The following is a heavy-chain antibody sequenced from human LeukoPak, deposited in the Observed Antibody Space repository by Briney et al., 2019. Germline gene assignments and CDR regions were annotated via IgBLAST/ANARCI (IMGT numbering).Heavy chain of an antibody. V-gene: IGHV4-4*07. CDR1: GGFISSYY. D-gene: IGHD5-18*01. CDR3: ARGDFNNYGYYFDY. Sequence: SETLSLTCTVSGGFISSYYWSWIRQPAGKGLEWIGRIYTSGSTNYNPSLKSRVTMSVDTSKNQFSLKLSSVTAADTAVYYCARGDFNNYGYYFDYWGQGTLVTVSS. CDR2: IYTSGST. J-gene: IGHJ4*02.